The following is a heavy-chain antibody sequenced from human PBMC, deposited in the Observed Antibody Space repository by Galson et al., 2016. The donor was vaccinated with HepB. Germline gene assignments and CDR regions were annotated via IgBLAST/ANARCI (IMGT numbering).Heavy chain of an antibody. D-gene: IGHD3-16*01. CDR2: VYSDGST. V-gene: IGHV3-53*01. J-gene: IGHJ6*03. Sequence: SLRLSCAASGFTVSSNYLSWVRQAPGKGLEWVSIVYSDGSTYYSDSVRGRFTISRDNSNNLVYLQMNSLRAEDTAVYFCAKNKATARVWGHYYYYMDVWGKGTTVTVSS. CDR1: GFTVSSNY. CDR3: AKNKATARVWGHYYYYMDV.